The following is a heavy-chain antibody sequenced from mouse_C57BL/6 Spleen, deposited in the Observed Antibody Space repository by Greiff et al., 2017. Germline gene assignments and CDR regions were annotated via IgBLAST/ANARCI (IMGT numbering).Heavy chain of an antibody. CDR2: INPSSGYT. CDR3: ATTMITTGPYYYAMDC. D-gene: IGHD2-4*01. V-gene: IGHV1-4*01. Sequence: VQLQQSGAELARPGASVKMSCKASGYTFTSYTMHWVKQRPGQGLEWIGYINPSSGYTKYNQKFKDKATLTADKSSSTAYMQLSSLTSEDSAVYYCATTMITTGPYYYAMDCWGQGASVTV. CDR1: GYTFTSYT. J-gene: IGHJ4*01.